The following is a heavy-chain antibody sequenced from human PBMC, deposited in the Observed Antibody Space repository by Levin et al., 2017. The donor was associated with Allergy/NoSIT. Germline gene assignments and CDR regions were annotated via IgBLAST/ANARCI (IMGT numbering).Heavy chain of an antibody. CDR3: AKDRDSSGWYGEDWYFDL. CDR2: ISGSGGST. CDR1: GFTFSSYA. D-gene: IGHD6-19*01. V-gene: IGHV3-23*01. J-gene: IGHJ2*01. Sequence: GGSLRLSCAASGFTFSSYAMSWVRQAPGKGLEWVSAISGSGGSTYYADSVKGRFTISRDNSKNTLYLKMNSLRAEDTAVYYCAKDRDSSGWYGEDWYFDLWGRGTLVTVSS.